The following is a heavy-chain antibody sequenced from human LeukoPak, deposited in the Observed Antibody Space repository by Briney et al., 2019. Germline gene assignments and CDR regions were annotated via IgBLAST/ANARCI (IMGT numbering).Heavy chain of an antibody. Sequence: PGGSLRLSCAASGFAFSYHAMSWVRQAPGKGLEWVSGISGSGNTHYTDSVKGRFTISRDNSKSTLDLQMNSLRVEDTALYYCAKDIYSAYDLARAFDFWGQGTLVTVST. CDR3: AKDIYSAYDLARAFDF. CDR1: GFAFSYHA. CDR2: ISGSGNT. D-gene: IGHD5-12*01. V-gene: IGHV3-23*01. J-gene: IGHJ4*01.